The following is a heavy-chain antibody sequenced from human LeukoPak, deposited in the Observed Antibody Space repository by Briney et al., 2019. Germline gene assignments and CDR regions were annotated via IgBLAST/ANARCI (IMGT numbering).Heavy chain of an antibody. V-gene: IGHV3-64*01. Sequence: PGRSLRLSCAASRLSFSTYAIHWVRPPPGQGLEYVSAITSNGNSPYYANSMRGGFTISRDNSKMTWYLHMGSVRVEDMAVYYCAREYCSGGDCQYYFDCWGQGTLVTVSS. CDR1: RLSFSTYA. CDR2: ITSNGNSP. D-gene: IGHD2-15*01. CDR3: AREYCSGGDCQYYFDC. J-gene: IGHJ4*02.